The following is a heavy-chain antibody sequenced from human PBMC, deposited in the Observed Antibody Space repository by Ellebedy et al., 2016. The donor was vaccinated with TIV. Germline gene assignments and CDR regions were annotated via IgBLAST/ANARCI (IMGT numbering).Heavy chain of an antibody. CDR3: AKDSGKYGWNSEY. D-gene: IGHD3-10*01. CDR2: FGVSGDST. J-gene: IGHJ4*02. CDR1: GFTFGNYA. Sequence: GESLKISCTASGFTFGNYAMSWVRQAPGKGLEWVSGFGVSGDSTYYADSVKGRFTVSRDTSKNTLYLQMNSLRAEDTAIYYCAKDSGKYGWNSEYWGQGTQVTVSS. V-gene: IGHV3-23*01.